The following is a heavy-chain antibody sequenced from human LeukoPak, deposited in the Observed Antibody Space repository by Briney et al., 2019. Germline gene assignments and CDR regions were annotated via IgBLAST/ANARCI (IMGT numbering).Heavy chain of an antibody. J-gene: IGHJ4*02. D-gene: IGHD2-2*01. V-gene: IGHV3-23*01. CDR2: ISGSGVST. Sequence: GGSLRLSCTASGFTFSTYAMNCVRQAPGKRLEWVSGISGSGVSTYYADSVKGRFTISRDNSNNTLYLQMSSLGAEDTAVYYCAKDWGMGDQLLRIDYWGQGTLVTVSS. CDR3: AKDWGMGDQLLRIDY. CDR1: GFTFSTYA.